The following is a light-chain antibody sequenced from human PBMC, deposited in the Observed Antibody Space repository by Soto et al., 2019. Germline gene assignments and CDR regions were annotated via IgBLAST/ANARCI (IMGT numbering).Light chain of an antibody. CDR2: DAS. CDR1: QNIRSR. Sequence: DFQMTHSPSTLSASVGDRVTITCRASQNIRSRLAWFQQKPGKAPKLLIYDASSLESGVPQRFSGSGSGTEFTLTTSSLQTDDFATYYCQQYSTYTPRTFGQGTKVDIK. CDR3: QQYSTYTPRT. V-gene: IGKV1-5*01. J-gene: IGKJ1*01.